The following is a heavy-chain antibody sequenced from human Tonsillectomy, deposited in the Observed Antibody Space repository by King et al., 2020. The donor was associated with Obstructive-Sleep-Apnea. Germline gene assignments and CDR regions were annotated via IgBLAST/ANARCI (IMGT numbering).Heavy chain of an antibody. CDR3: ARGGAVASTFWPNWFDP. Sequence: QLVQSGAEVKKPGASVKVSCKASGYTFSGYYMHWVRQAPGQGLEWMGWINPNSGGTNYAQKFQGRVTMTRDSSINTAYMELSVLRSDETAVYYCARGGAVASTFWPNWFDPWGQGTQVTVSS. J-gene: IGHJ5*02. CDR2: INPNSGGT. D-gene: IGHD6-19*01. V-gene: IGHV1-2*02. CDR1: GYTFSGYY.